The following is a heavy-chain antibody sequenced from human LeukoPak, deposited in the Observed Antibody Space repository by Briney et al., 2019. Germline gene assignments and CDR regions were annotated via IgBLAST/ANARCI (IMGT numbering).Heavy chain of an antibody. D-gene: IGHD3-3*01. CDR3: AQTVTTDFWRFDT. J-gene: IGHJ5*02. CDR2: IYWDDNK. V-gene: IGHV2-5*02. Sequence: SGPTLSHPSPARTLTFTFSGFSLSSTGVAVGWIRQPPGKALEWLALIYWDDNKLYSTSLQSSVTIPKNTSKNQVFLTVTNVDPVDTATYYCAQTVTTDFWRFDTCGQGTLVTVSS. CDR1: GFSLSSTGVA.